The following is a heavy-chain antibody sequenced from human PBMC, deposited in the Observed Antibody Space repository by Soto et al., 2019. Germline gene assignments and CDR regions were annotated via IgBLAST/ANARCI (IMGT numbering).Heavy chain of an antibody. CDR2: IHYSGSI. J-gene: IGHJ6*02. CDR1: GGSISYEYYH. Sequence: SETLSLTCTVSGGSISYEYYHWTWIRQSPGKGLEWIGYIHYSGSIIYNPSFKSRVTMSVDTSKNQFSLQLSSVTAADTAVYFCAREDDGGDRDYYGLDVWGQGTTVTVSS. D-gene: IGHD2-21*02. CDR3: AREDDGGDRDYYGLDV. V-gene: IGHV4-30-4*08.